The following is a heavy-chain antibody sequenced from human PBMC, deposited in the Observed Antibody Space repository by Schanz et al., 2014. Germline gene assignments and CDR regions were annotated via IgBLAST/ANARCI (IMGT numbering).Heavy chain of an antibody. CDR2: MSGSGSTA. CDR1: GFTFFGSFA. Sequence: VHLVESGGGLVQPGGSLRLSCVASGFTFFGSFAMSWVRQAPGKGLEWVSGMSGSGSTADYADSVKGRFTISRDNSKNTLYLQINNLRAEDTAVYYCAYYDVLTGFDYWGQGTQVTVSS. D-gene: IGHD3-9*01. CDR3: AYYDVLTGFDY. J-gene: IGHJ4*02. V-gene: IGHV3-23*04.